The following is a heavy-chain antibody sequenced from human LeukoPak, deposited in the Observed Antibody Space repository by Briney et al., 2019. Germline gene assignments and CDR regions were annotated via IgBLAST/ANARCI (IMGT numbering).Heavy chain of an antibody. V-gene: IGHV3-7*01. D-gene: IGHD2-21*01. CDR3: ASLFYYYYMDV. Sequence: PGGSLRLSCAASGLTFSSYWMSWARQAPGKGLEWVANIKQDGTEKYYVDSVKGRFTISRDNAKNSLYLQMNSLRAEDTAVYYCASLFYYYYMDVWGKGTTVTVSS. J-gene: IGHJ6*03. CDR2: IKQDGTEK. CDR1: GLTFSSYW.